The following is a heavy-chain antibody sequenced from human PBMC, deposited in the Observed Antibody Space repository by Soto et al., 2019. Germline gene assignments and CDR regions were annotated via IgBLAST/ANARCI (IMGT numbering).Heavy chain of an antibody. CDR2: IKSKTDGGTT. CDR3: TTDPTLISRRRAFDI. V-gene: IGHV3-15*01. CDR1: GFTFSHAW. J-gene: IGHJ3*02. D-gene: IGHD1-1*01. Sequence: GGSLRLSCAASGFTFSHAWMSLVRKATGQGLEWVGRIKSKTDGGTTDYAAPVKGRFTISRDDSKTTLYLQMNSLKTEDTAVYYCTTDPTLISRRRAFDIWGQGTMVTVSS.